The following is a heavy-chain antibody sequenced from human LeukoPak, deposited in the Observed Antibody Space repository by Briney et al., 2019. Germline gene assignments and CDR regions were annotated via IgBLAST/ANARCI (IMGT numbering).Heavy chain of an antibody. D-gene: IGHD4-17*01. CDR2: ISWNSGSI. CDR1: GFTFDDYA. CDR3: AKEAPYGYGMDV. Sequence: GGSLRLSCAASGFTFDDYAMHWVRQAPGKGLEWVSGISWNSGSIGYADSVKGRFTISRDNAKNSLYLQMNRLRAEDTALYYCAKEAPYGYGMDVWGQGTTVTVSS. J-gene: IGHJ6*02. V-gene: IGHV3-9*01.